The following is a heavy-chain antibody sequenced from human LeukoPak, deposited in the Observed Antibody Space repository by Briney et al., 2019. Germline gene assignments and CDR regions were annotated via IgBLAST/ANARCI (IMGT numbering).Heavy chain of an antibody. D-gene: IGHD1-26*01. V-gene: IGHV1-18*04. J-gene: IGHJ4*02. CDR2: ISAYNGNT. Sequence: AASVKVSCKASGYTFTSYYMHWVRQAPGQGLEWMGWISAYNGNTNYAQKLQGRVTMTTDTSTSTAYMELRSLRSDDTAVYYCARRVWEDGICYFDYWGQGTLVTVSS. CDR3: ARRVWEDGICYFDY. CDR1: GYTFTSYY.